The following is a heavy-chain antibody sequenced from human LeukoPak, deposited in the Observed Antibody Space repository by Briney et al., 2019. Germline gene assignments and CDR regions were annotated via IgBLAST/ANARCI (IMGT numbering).Heavy chain of an antibody. CDR2: IKPNSGGT. Sequence: ASMKGSCKASGYTFTGYYMHWVRQATGQGLDWIGWIKPNSGGTNYAQKFQCRVTMTRDTSIRTAYMELSRLRSDDTAVSYITVDTAILTNWGEETMVIVSS. V-gene: IGHV1-2*02. CDR3: TVDTAILTN. CDR1: GYTFTGYY. D-gene: IGHD5-18*01. J-gene: IGHJ4*02.